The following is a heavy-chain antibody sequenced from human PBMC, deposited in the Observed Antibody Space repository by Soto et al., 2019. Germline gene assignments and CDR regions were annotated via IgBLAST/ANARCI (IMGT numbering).Heavy chain of an antibody. CDR1: GFNFSNTW. Sequence: EVQLVESGGGLVKPGGSLRLSCAASGFNFSNTWMSWVRQAPGKVLEWVGRIESKAEGGTTDYAAPVKGRFDISRGDSNNTLFLQMDSVKNDDAVVYYCSPGRSSNYLWGQGTLVTVSS. J-gene: IGHJ4*02. CDR3: SPGRSSNYL. D-gene: IGHD2-2*01. V-gene: IGHV3-15*04. CDR2: IESKAEGGTT.